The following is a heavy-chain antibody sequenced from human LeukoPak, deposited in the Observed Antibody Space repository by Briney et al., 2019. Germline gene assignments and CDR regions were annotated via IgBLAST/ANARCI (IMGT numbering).Heavy chain of an antibody. CDR1: GFTVSSNY. V-gene: IGHV3-53*01. D-gene: IGHD3-3*01. CDR3: ARTSNYDFWSGYSPGGMDV. J-gene: IGHJ6*02. Sequence: GGSLRLSCAASGFTVSSNYMSWVRQAPGKGLEWVSVIYSGGSTYYADSVKGRFTISRDNSKNTLYLQMNSLRAEDTAVYYCARTSNYDFWSGYSPGGMDVWAKGPRSPSP. CDR2: IYSGGST.